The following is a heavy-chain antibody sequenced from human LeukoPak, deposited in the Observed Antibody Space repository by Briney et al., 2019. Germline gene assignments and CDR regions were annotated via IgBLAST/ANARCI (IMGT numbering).Heavy chain of an antibody. Sequence: SVKVSCEASGGTFSSYAISWVRQAPGQGLEWMGGIIPIFGTANYAQKFQGRVTITADESTSTAYMELSSLRSEDTAVYYCARGRGYSYGYLGYWGQGTLVTVSS. CDR1: GGTFSSYA. CDR3: ARGRGYSYGYLGY. D-gene: IGHD5-18*01. CDR2: IIPIFGTA. V-gene: IGHV1-69*13. J-gene: IGHJ4*02.